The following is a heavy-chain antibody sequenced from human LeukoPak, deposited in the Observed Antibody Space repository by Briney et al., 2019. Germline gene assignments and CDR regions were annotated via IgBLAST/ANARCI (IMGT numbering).Heavy chain of an antibody. V-gene: IGHV4-34*01. CDR3: ATTTIFGVAIDAFDI. CDR1: GGSFSGYY. Sequence: SETLSLTCAVYGGSFSGYYWSWIRQPPGKGLEWIGEINHSGSTNYNPSLKSRVTISVDTSKNQFSLELTSVTAADTAVYYCATTTIFGVAIDAFDIWGQGTMVTVSS. D-gene: IGHD3-3*01. CDR2: INHSGST. J-gene: IGHJ3*02.